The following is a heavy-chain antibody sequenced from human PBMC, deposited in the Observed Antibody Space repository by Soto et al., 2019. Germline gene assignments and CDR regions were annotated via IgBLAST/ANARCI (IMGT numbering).Heavy chain of an antibody. CDR1: GGSFSGYY. J-gene: IGHJ4*02. D-gene: IGHD3-10*01. Sequence: QVQLQQWGAGLLKPSETLSLTCAVYGGSFSGYYWSWIRQPPGKGLEWLGEINHSGSTNHNPSLKSRVTISVDTSNDHFSRRLRSVTAAEQAVYYCARRYSGSGSYWTWTVDSWGQGTLVTVSS. CDR3: ARRYSGSGSYWTWTVDS. CDR2: INHSGST. V-gene: IGHV4-34*01.